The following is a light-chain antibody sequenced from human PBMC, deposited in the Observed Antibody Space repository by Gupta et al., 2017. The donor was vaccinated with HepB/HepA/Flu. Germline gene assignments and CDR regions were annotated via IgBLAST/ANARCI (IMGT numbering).Light chain of an antibody. CDR3: QQYNIWPLT. CDR2: GAS. J-gene: IGKJ4*01. CDR1: QSVSSN. Sequence: QYTGTLSVSPGERVTLACRASQSVSSNLAWYQQKPGQAPRLLMYGASTRATGIPARFSGSGSGTEFTLTISSLQSEDFAVYYCQQYNIWPLTFGGGTKVEIK. V-gene: IGKV3-15*01.